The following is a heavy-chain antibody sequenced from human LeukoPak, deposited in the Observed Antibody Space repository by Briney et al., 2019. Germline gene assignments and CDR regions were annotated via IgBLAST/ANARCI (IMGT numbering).Heavy chain of an antibody. D-gene: IGHD3-22*01. CDR1: GFPFSSYW. V-gene: IGHV3-7*03. CDR3: AKDLIVVVMGRAFDI. CDR2: IKQDGGEK. J-gene: IGHJ3*02. Sequence: GGSLRLSCAASGFPFSSYWMSWVRQAPGKGLEWVANIKQDGGEKFYVDSVKGRFTISRDNAKNSLYLQMNSLRAEDTALYYCAKDLIVVVMGRAFDIWGQGTMVTVSS.